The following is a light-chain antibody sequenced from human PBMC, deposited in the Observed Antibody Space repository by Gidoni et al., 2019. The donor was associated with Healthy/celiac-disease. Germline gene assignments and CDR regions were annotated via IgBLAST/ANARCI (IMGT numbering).Light chain of an antibody. CDR3: SSYAGSNNFEV. J-gene: IGLJ2*01. CDR2: EVS. CDR1: SSDVGGYNY. V-gene: IGLV2-8*01. Sequence: QSALTQPPSASGSPGQSVPISCTGTSSDVGGYNYVSWYQQHSGKAPKLMIYEVSKRPSGVPDRFSGSKSGNTASLTVSGLQAEDEADYYCSSYAGSNNFEVFGGGTKLTVL.